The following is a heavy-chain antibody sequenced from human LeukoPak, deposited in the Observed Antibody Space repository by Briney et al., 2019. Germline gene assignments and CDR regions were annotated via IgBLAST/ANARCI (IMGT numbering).Heavy chain of an antibody. V-gene: IGHV3-23*01. CDR1: GFTFSSYG. CDR2: ISGSGGGT. J-gene: IGHJ4*02. CDR3: AKGGQMGVPAALDY. D-gene: IGHD2-2*01. Sequence: GGSLRLSCAASGFTFSSYGMIWVRQAPGKGLEWVSAISGSGGGTYYADAVKGRFTISRDNSKNTLYLEMNSLRAEATAVYYCAKGGQMGVPAALDYWGQGTLVTVSS.